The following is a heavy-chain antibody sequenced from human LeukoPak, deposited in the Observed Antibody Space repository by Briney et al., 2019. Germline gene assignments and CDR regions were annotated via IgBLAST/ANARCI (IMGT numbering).Heavy chain of an antibody. J-gene: IGHJ4*02. CDR3: ASKLDSSGPIDY. Sequence: PGGSLRLSCAASGFTFSSYAMSWVRQAPGKGLEWVSVISGSGGSTYYADSVKGRFTISRDNSKNRLYLQMNSLRVEDTAVYYCASKLDSSGPIDYWGQGTLVTVSS. CDR2: ISGSGGST. CDR1: GFTFSSYA. D-gene: IGHD3-22*01. V-gene: IGHV3-23*01.